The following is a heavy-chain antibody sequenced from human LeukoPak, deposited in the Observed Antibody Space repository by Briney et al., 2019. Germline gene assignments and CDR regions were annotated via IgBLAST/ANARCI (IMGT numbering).Heavy chain of an antibody. CDR3: SRARLDSGYAHFDY. V-gene: IGHV4-59*01. CDR2: VYYSGST. Sequence: SETLSLTCTVSGGSISSYYWSWIRQPPGKGLEWIGYVYYSGSTNYNPSLTSRVTISVDTSKNQFSLKLSSVTAADTAVYYCSRARLDSGYAHFDYWGQGTLVTVSS. D-gene: IGHD5-12*01. CDR1: GGSISSYY. J-gene: IGHJ4*02.